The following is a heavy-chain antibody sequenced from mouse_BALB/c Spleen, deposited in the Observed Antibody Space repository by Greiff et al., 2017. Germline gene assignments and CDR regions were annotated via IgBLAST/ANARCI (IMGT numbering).Heavy chain of an antibody. V-gene: IGHV3-6*02. CDR1: GYSITSGYY. CDR2: ISYDGSN. Sequence: VQLKESGPGLVKPSQSLSLTCSVTGYSITSGYYWNWIRQFPGNKLEWMGYISYDGSNNYNPSLKNRISITRDTSKNQFFLKLNSVTTEDTATYYCATYGNLDYWGQGTTLTVSS. CDR3: ATYGNLDY. J-gene: IGHJ2*01. D-gene: IGHD2-1*01.